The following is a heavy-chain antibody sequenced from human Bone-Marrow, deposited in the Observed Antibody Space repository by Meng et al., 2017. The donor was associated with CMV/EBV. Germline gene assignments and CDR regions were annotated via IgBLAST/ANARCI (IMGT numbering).Heavy chain of an antibody. CDR3: ARAARGGATSAQYFQY. Sequence: GESLKISCAASGFTFSSYGMHWVRQAPGKGLEWVSVIYSGGSTYYADSVKGRFTISRDNAKNSLSLQMNSLRAEDTAVYYCARAARGGATSAQYFQYWGQGTLVTVSS. D-gene: IGHD1-26*01. J-gene: IGHJ1*01. CDR1: GFTFSSYG. V-gene: IGHV3-NL1*01. CDR2: IYSGGST.